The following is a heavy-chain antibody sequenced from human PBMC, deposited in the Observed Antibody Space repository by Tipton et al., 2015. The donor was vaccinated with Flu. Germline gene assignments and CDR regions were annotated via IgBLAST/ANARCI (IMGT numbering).Heavy chain of an antibody. J-gene: IGHJ5*01. CDR1: GGFVSSYY. V-gene: IGHV4-59*08. D-gene: IGHD4-11*01. CDR3: ARRDFSNYVSEPKNWFDF. CDR2: IYHNQYT. Sequence: TLSLTCTVSGGFVSSYYWNWVRQAPGQGLEWIGYIYHNQYTKYNPSLKSRVAISVDPSMSQFSLRLTSVTAADTAVYYCARRDFSNYVSEPKNWFDFWGQGTLVTVSS.